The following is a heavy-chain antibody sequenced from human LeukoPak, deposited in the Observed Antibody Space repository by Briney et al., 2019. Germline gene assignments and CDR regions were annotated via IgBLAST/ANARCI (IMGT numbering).Heavy chain of an antibody. D-gene: IGHD1-14*01. V-gene: IGHV3-23*01. Sequence: GGSLRLSCAASGFTFSDYAMNWVGRAPGKGRGWVSTISGSGGSTYYAGSVKGRFTISRDNSKNTLYLQMNSLRAEDTAVYYCAKLHNLNSDYWGQGTLVTVSS. CDR1: GFTFSDYA. CDR2: ISGSGGST. CDR3: AKLHNLNSDY. J-gene: IGHJ4*02.